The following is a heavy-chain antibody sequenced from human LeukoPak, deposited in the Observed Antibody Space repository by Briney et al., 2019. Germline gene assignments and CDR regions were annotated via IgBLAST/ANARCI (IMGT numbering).Heavy chain of an antibody. CDR1: GGTFSSYA. D-gene: IGHD2-2*02. Sequence: SVKVSCKASGGTFSSYAISWVRQAPGQGLEWMGGIIPIFGTANYAQKFQGRVTVTADESTSTAYMELSSLRSEDTAVYYCARGKYPRSYYYYYMDVWGKGTTVTVSS. CDR2: IIPIFGTA. J-gene: IGHJ6*03. V-gene: IGHV1-69*13. CDR3: ARGKYPRSYYYYYMDV.